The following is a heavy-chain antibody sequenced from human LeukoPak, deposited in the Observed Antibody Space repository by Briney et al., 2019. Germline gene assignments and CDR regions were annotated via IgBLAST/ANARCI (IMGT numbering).Heavy chain of an antibody. CDR1: GFTFSSFG. J-gene: IGHJ4*02. D-gene: IGHD6-13*01. CDR2: ISSSSSTI. V-gene: IGHV3-48*02. CDR3: AREGYSSSPFDY. Sequence: PGGSLRLSCAASGFTFSSFGMNWVRQAPGKGLEWVSYISSSSSTIYYADSVKGRFTISRDNAKNSLYLQMNSLRDEDTAVYYCAREGYSSSPFDYWGQGTWSPSPQ.